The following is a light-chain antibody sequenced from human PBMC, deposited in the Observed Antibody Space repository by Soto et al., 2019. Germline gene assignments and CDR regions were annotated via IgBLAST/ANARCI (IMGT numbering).Light chain of an antibody. J-gene: IGKJ2*01. CDR1: QSVSANY. CDR2: GSS. CDR3: QQYCSSPPYT. V-gene: IGKV3-20*01. Sequence: EIVLTQSPGTLSLSPGERATLSCRASQSVSANYIAWYQQKPGQSPRLLIYGSSDRATGIPDRFSGSGSETDFTLTISRVEPEDFAVYYCQQYCSSPPYTFGQGTKLEIK.